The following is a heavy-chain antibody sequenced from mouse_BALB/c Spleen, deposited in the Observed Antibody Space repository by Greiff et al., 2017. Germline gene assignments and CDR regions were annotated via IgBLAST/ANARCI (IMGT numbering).Heavy chain of an antibody. CDR1: GFNIKDYY. Sequence: EVQLQQSGAELVRSGASVKLSCTASGFNIKDYYMHWVKQRPEQGLEWIGWIDPENGDTEYAPKFQGKATMTADTSSNTAYLQLSSLTSEDTAVYYCNASSITWFAYWGQGTLVTVSA. CDR3: NASSITWFAY. J-gene: IGHJ3*01. V-gene: IGHV14-4*02. CDR2: IDPENGDT. D-gene: IGHD1-1*01.